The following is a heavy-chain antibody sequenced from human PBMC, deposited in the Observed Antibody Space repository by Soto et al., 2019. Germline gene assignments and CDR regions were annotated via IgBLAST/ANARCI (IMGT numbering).Heavy chain of an antibody. CDR2: IYYSGST. CDR3: ASGYSSGYVDY. V-gene: IGHV4-59*01. CDR1: GGSISSYY. J-gene: IGHJ4*02. Sequence: QVQLQESGPGLVKPSETLSLNCIVSGGSISSYYWSWIRQPPGKGLEWIGYIYYSGSTNYNPSLKSRVTISVDTSKNQFSLKLSSVTAADTAVYYCASGYSSGYVDYWGQGTLVTVSS. D-gene: IGHD5-18*01.